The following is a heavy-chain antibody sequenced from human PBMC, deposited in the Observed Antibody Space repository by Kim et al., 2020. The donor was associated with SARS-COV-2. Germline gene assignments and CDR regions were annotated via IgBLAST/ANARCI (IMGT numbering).Heavy chain of an antibody. Sequence: GGSLRLSCAASGFTFSSYSMNWVRQAPGKGLEWVSSISSSSSYIYHADSVKGRFTISRDNAKNSLYLQMNSLRAEDTAVYYCARDLATSETYYDFWSGYYAFDIWGQGTMVTVSS. V-gene: IGHV3-21*01. CDR2: ISSSSSYI. CDR3: ARDLATSETYYDFWSGYYAFDI. CDR1: GFTFSSYS. D-gene: IGHD3-3*01. J-gene: IGHJ3*02.